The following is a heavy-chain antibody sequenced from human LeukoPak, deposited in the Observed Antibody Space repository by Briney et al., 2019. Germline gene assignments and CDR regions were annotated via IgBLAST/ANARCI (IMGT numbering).Heavy chain of an antibody. J-gene: IGHJ6*02. V-gene: IGHV3-23*01. Sequence: GGSLRLSCAASGFTFSSHAMSWVRQAPGKGLEWVSGISGSGGSTYYADSVKGRVTISRHNSKNTLYLQMNSLRAEDTAVYYCAKVSGGGLYYDGMDVWGQGTTVTVSS. CDR2: ISGSGGST. CDR1: GFTFSSHA. D-gene: IGHD1-14*01. CDR3: AKVSGGGLYYDGMDV.